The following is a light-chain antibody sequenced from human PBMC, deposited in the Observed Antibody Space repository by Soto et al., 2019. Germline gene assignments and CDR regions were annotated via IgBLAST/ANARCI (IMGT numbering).Light chain of an antibody. CDR1: QSVNSNY. J-gene: IGKJ2*01. Sequence: EIVLTQSPGTLSLSPGERATLSCRASQSVNSNYLAWYQQKPGQAPRLRIYGPSNRAPGIPDRFSGSGSGTDFTLTISRLEPEDFAVYYCQQYDSSRPSYTFGQGTKLEI. CDR2: GPS. CDR3: QQYDSSRPSYT. V-gene: IGKV3-20*01.